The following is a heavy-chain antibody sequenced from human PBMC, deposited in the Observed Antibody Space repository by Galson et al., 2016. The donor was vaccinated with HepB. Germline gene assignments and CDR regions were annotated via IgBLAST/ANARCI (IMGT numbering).Heavy chain of an antibody. V-gene: IGHV3-11*05. J-gene: IGHJ4*02. D-gene: IGHD7-27*01. Sequence: SLRLSCAASGFTFRDHYMSWVRQAPGKGLEWLSHISPSSDSRIYADSVRGRFIISRDDAESSVYLQVNSLSAEDTAVYYCARDYSADPTADFDFWGQGTLVTVSS. CDR3: ARDYSADPTADFDF. CDR2: ISPSSDSR. CDR1: GFTFRDHY.